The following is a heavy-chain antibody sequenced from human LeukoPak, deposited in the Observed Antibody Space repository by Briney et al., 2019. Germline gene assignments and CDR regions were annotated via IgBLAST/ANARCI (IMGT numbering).Heavy chain of an antibody. D-gene: IGHD2-15*01. CDR1: GGSISSYY. J-gene: IGHJ3*02. CDR2: IYYSGST. V-gene: IGHV4-59*12. CDR3: ARVAVVAAILSAFDI. Sequence: SETLSLTCTVSGGSISSYYWSWIRQPPGKGLEWIGYIYYSGSTNYNPSLKSRVTISVDTSKNQFSLKLSSVTAADTAVYYCARVAVVAAILSAFDIWGQGTMVTVSS.